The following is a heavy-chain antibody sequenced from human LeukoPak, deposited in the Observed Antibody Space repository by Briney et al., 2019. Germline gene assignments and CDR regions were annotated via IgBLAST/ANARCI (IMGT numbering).Heavy chain of an antibody. CDR3: AREPRGTYGSGSYYGVYFDY. V-gene: IGHV1-69*05. D-gene: IGHD3-10*01. Sequence: SVKVSCKASGGTFSSYAISWVRQAPGQGLEWMGRIIPIFGTANYARKFQGRVTITTDESTSTAYMELSSLRSEDTAVYYCAREPRGTYGSGSYYGVYFDYWGQGTLVTVSS. CDR1: GGTFSSYA. CDR2: IIPIFGTA. J-gene: IGHJ4*02.